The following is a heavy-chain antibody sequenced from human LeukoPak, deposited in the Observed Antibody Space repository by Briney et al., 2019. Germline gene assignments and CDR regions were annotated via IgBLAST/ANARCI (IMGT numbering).Heavy chain of an antibody. J-gene: IGHJ4*02. CDR1: GYTLTELS. Sequence: ASVKVSCKVSGYTLTELSMHWVRQAPGEGLEWMGGFDPEDGETIYAQKFQGRVTMTEDTSTDTAYMELSSLRSEDTAVYYCATSTYYDSSGPIDYWGQGTLVTVSS. V-gene: IGHV1-24*01. CDR2: FDPEDGET. D-gene: IGHD3-22*01. CDR3: ATSTYYDSSGPIDY.